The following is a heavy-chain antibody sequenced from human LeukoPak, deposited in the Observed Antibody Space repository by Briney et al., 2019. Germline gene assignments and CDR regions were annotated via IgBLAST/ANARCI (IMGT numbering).Heavy chain of an antibody. J-gene: IGHJ3*02. CDR3: AREDIVVVPAAITAFDI. D-gene: IGHD2-2*01. Sequence: PSETLSLTCAVYGGSFSGYYWSWIRQPPGKGLEWIGEINHSGSTNYSPSLKSRVTISVDTSKNQFSLKLSSVTAADTAVYYCAREDIVVVPAAITAFDIWGQGTMVTVSS. CDR2: INHSGST. V-gene: IGHV4-34*01. CDR1: GGSFSGYY.